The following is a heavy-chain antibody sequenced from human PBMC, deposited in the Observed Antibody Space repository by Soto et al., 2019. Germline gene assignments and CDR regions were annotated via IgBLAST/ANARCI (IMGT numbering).Heavy chain of an antibody. D-gene: IGHD5-18*01. CDR3: ARDVGYGLIDY. CDR2: INAYNGNT. Sequence: GASVKVSCKASGYTFTSYGISWVRQAPGQGLERVGWINAYNGNTNYAQKLQGRVTMTTDTSTSTAYMELRSLRSDDTAVYYCARDVGYGLIDYWGQGTLVTVSS. V-gene: IGHV1-18*01. J-gene: IGHJ4*02. CDR1: GYTFTSYG.